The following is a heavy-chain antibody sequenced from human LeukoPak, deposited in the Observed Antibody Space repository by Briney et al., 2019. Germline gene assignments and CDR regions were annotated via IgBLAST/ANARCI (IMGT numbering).Heavy chain of an antibody. CDR2: IIPIFGTA. CDR1: GGTFSSYA. J-gene: IGHJ4*02. CDR3: ARGRGGCSSTSCYLDY. V-gene: IGHV1-69*05. Sequence: EASVKVSCKASGGTFSSYAISWVRQAPGQGLEWMGGIIPIFGTANYAQKFQGRVTITTDESTSTAYMELSSLRSEDTAVYYCARGRGGCSSTSCYLDYWGQGTLVTVSS. D-gene: IGHD2-2*01.